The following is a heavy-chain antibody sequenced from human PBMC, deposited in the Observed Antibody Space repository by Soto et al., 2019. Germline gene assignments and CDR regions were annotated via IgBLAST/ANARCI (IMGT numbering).Heavy chain of an antibody. Sequence: WGSLRLPCAASGFTFSSLGVRRVRQAPGKGLEWVAVISYDGSNKYYADAVKGRFTISRDNSKNTLYLQMNSLRAEDTAVYYCAKANYYDSSGYPDYWGQGTLVTVS. CDR2: ISYDGSNK. D-gene: IGHD3-22*01. CDR1: GFTFSSLG. CDR3: AKANYYDSSGYPDY. V-gene: IGHV3-30*18. J-gene: IGHJ4*02.